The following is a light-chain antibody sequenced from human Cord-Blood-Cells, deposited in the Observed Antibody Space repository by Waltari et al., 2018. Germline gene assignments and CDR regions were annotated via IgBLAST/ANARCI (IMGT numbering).Light chain of an antibody. J-gene: IGKJ4*01. CDR2: GAS. CDR1: QSVSSN. V-gene: IGKV3-15*01. CDR3: QQYNNGLT. Sequence: EIVMTQSPATLSVSQGDRATLSCRASQSVSSNLAWYQHKPGQAPRPLIYGASTRATGIPARFSCSGSGTEFTLTISSLQSEDFAVYYCQQYNNGLTFGGGTKVEIK.